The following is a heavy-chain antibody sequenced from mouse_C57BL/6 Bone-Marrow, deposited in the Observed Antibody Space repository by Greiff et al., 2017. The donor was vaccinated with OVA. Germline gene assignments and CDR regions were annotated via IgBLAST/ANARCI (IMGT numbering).Heavy chain of an antibody. V-gene: IGHV1-80*01. CDR1: GYAFSSYW. Sequence: VKLMESGAELVKPGASVKISCKASGYAFSSYWMNWVKQRPGKGLEWIGQIYPGDGDTNYNGKFKGKATLTADKSSSTAYMQLSSLTSEDSAVYFCARRYYGSRSWYFDVWGTGTTVTVSS. CDR3: ARRYYGSRSWYFDV. D-gene: IGHD1-1*01. CDR2: IYPGDGDT. J-gene: IGHJ1*03.